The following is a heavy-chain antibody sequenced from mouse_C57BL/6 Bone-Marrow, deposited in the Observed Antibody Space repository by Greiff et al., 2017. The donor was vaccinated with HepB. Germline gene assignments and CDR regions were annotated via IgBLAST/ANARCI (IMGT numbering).Heavy chain of an antibody. Sequence: QVQLKQSGAELVRPGASVTLSCKASGYTFTDYEMHWVKQTPVHGLEWIGAIDPETGGTAYNQKFKGKAILTADKSSSTAYMELRSLTSEDSAVYYCTSDSTGTRAMDYWGQGTSVTVSS. CDR2: IDPETGGT. D-gene: IGHD4-1*02. J-gene: IGHJ4*01. CDR3: TSDSTGTRAMDY. V-gene: IGHV1-15*01. CDR1: GYTFTDYE.